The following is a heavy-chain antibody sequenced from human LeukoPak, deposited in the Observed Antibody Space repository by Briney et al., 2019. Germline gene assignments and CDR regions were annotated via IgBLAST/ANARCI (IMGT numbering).Heavy chain of an antibody. J-gene: IGHJ4*02. CDR2: ISGGGEHT. Sequence: GGSLRLSCAASGFTFSTYAMSWVRQAPGKGLEWVSGISGGGEHTYYADSVKDRFTISRDNFKNTLYLEMNGLRADDTAVYHCAKEKKSGGWPLDYWGQGALVTVSS. CDR3: AKEKKSGGWPLDY. CDR1: GFTFSTYA. D-gene: IGHD2-15*01. V-gene: IGHV3-23*01.